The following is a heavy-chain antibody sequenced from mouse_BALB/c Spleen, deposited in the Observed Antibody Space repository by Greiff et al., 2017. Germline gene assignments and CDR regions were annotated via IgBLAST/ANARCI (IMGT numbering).Heavy chain of an antibody. CDR2: ISDGGSYT. J-gene: IGHJ3*01. Sequence: EVNVVESGGGLVKPGGSLKLSCAASGFTFSDYYMYWVRQTPEKRLEWVATISDGGSYTYYPDSVKGRFTISRDNAKNNLYLQMSSLKSEDTAMYYCARCYYDSFAYWGQGTLVTVSA. V-gene: IGHV5-4*02. D-gene: IGHD2-4*01. CDR3: ARCYYDSFAY. CDR1: GFTFSDYY.